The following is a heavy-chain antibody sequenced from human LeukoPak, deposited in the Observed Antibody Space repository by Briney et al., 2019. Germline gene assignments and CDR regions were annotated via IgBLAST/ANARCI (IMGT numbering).Heavy chain of an antibody. V-gene: IGHV3-23*01. Sequence: TGGSLRLSCAASGFTFSSYAMSWVRQAPGKGLEWVSAISGGGGSTYYADSVKGRFTISRDNSKNTLYLQMNSLRAEDTAVYYCAKPTMVRGAVYYFDYWGQGTLVTVSS. CDR1: GFTFSSYA. CDR2: ISGGGGST. D-gene: IGHD3-10*01. CDR3: AKPTMVRGAVYYFDY. J-gene: IGHJ4*02.